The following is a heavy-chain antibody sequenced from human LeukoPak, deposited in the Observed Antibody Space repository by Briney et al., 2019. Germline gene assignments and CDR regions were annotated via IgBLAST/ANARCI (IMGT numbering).Heavy chain of an antibody. Sequence: SQTLSLTCAISGDSVSSKSAAWNWIRQSPSRGLEWLGRTYYRSKWYNDYAVSVKSRITINPDTSKNQFSLQLNSVTPEDTAVYYCASQTSGWSPPTHWFDPWGQGTLVTASS. CDR3: ASQTSGWSPPTHWFDP. D-gene: IGHD6-19*01. J-gene: IGHJ5*02. CDR1: GDSVSSKSAA. V-gene: IGHV6-1*01. CDR2: TYYRSKWYN.